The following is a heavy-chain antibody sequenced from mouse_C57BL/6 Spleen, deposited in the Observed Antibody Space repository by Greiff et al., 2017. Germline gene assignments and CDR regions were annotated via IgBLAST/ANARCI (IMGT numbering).Heavy chain of an antibody. CDR2: IYPGDGDT. V-gene: IGHV1-82*01. CDR3: ARGGTGDWYFDV. J-gene: IGHJ1*03. Sequence: QVQLKESGPELVKPGASVKISCKASGYAFSSSWMNWVKQRPGKGLEWIGRIYPGDGDTNYNGKFKGKATLTADKSSSTAYMQLSSLTSEDSAVYFCARGGTGDWYFDVWGTGTTVTVSS. CDR1: GYAFSSSW. D-gene: IGHD4-1*01.